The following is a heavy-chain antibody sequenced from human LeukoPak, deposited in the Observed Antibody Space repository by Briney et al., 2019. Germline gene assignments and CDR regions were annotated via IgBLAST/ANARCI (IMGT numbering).Heavy chain of an antibody. V-gene: IGHV3-30-3*01. CDR2: ISYDGSNK. CDR1: GFTFSSYA. CDR3: ARAPAGSSSWYGPKAFDY. D-gene: IGHD6-13*01. J-gene: IGHJ4*02. Sequence: PGGSLRLSCAASGFTFSSYAMHWVRQAPGKGLEWVAVISYDGSNKYYADSVKGRFTISRDNAKNSLYLQMNSLRAEDTAVYYCARAPAGSSSWYGPKAFDYWGQGTLVTVSS.